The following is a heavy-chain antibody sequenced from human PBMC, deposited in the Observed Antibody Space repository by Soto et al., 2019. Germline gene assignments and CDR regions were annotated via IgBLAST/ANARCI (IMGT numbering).Heavy chain of an antibody. D-gene: IGHD1-26*01. Sequence: EVQLLESGGGLVQPGGSLRLSCAASGFTFSSYAMRWVRQAPGKGLEWVSAISGSGGSTYYADSVKGRFTISRDNSKNTLYLQMNSLRSEDTAVYYCARRRSGSYYDYWGQGTLVTVSS. V-gene: IGHV3-23*01. J-gene: IGHJ4*02. CDR2: ISGSGGST. CDR3: ARRRSGSYYDY. CDR1: GFTFSSYA.